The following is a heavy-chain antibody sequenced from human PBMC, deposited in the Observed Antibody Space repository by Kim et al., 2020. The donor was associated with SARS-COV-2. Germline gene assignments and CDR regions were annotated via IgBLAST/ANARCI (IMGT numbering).Heavy chain of an antibody. CDR3: AREGRIRGRRENNAFDI. CDR2: ISYDGSNK. J-gene: IGHJ3*02. D-gene: IGHD1-20*01. CDR1: GFTFSSYA. V-gene: IGHV3-30-3*01. Sequence: GGSLRLSCAASGFTFSSYAMHWVRQAPGKGLEWVAVISYDGSNKYYADSVKGRFTISRDNSKNTLYLEMSSLRAEDTAVYYCAREGRIRGRRENNAFDIWGQGTLVTVSS.